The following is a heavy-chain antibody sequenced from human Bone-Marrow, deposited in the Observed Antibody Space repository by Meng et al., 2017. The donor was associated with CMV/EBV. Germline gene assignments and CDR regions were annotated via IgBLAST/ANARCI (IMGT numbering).Heavy chain of an antibody. CDR1: GYTFTGYY. J-gene: IGHJ4*03. D-gene: IGHD1-20*01. CDR2: INPNSGGT. V-gene: IGHV1-2*02. CDR3: ARTLTGTTEFDY. Sequence: ASVKVSCKASGYTFTGYYMHWVRQAPGQGLEWMGWINPNSGGTNYAQKFQGRVTMTRDTSISTAYMELSRLRSDDTAVYYCARTLTGTTEFDYWGQGTTVTVSS.